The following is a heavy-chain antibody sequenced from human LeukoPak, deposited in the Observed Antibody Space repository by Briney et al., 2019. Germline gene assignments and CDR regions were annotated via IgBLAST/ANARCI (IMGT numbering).Heavy chain of an antibody. D-gene: IGHD3-22*01. CDR3: AKVGDYYDSSGSDWFDP. Sequence: GGSLRLSCAASGFTFSSYAMSWVRQAPGKGLEWVSAISGSGGSTYYADSVKGRFTISRDNSKNTLYLQMNSLRAEDTAVYYCAKVGDYYDSSGSDWFDPWGQGTLVTVSS. CDR2: ISGSGGST. J-gene: IGHJ5*02. CDR1: GFTFSSYA. V-gene: IGHV3-23*01.